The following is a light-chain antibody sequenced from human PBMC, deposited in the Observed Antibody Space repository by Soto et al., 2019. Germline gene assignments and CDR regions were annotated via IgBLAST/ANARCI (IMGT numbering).Light chain of an antibody. Sequence: EIVLTQSPGTLSLSPGERATLSCRASQSVSSIYLAWYQQKPGQAPRLLIYGASSRATRIPDRFSGSGSGTDFTLTSSRLEPEDFSVYYCQQYGSSRWTFGQGTKVEI. J-gene: IGKJ1*01. CDR1: QSVSSIY. CDR2: GAS. V-gene: IGKV3-20*01. CDR3: QQYGSSRWT.